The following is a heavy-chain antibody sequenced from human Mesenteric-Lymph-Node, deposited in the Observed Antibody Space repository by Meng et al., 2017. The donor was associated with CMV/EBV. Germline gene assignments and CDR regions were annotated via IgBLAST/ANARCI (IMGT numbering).Heavy chain of an antibody. V-gene: IGHV2-5*02. J-gene: IGHJ4*02. D-gene: IGHD3/OR15-3a*01. Sequence: TLTCAFSGSSGRTSSVGVGWVRQPPGKSLEWLALFGWDDDERYSPSLKNRLTLAKDTSKNQVVLTMTNMDPVDTATYYCTHGVDVVDSWGQGTLVTVSS. CDR3: THGVDVVDS. CDR1: GSSGRTSSVG. CDR2: FGWDDDE.